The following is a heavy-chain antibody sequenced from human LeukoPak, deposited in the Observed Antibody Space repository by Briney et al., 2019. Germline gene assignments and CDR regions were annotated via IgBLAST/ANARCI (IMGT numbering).Heavy chain of an antibody. V-gene: IGHV1-24*01. CDR2: FDPEDGET. J-gene: IGHJ4*02. CDR3: ATVRAYYDILTGYKD. D-gene: IGHD3-9*01. CDR1: GYTLTELS. Sequence: ASVKVSCKVSGYTLTELSMHWVRQAPGKGLEWMGGFDPEDGETIYAQKFQGRVTMTEDTSIDTAYMELSSLRSEDTAVYYCATVRAYYDILTGYKDWGQGTLVTVSS.